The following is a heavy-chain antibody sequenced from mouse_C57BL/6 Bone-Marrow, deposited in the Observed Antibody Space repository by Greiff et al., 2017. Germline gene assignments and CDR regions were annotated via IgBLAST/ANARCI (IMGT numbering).Heavy chain of an antibody. Sequence: EVQVVEPGPGLVKPSQSLSLTCSVTGYSITSGYYWNWIRQFPGNTLEWMGYISYDGSNNYNPSLKNRISITRDTSKNPFFLKLNTVTTEDTATYNCARHPSTVVVYYAIDYWGQGTSVTVSS. CDR1: GYSITSGYY. J-gene: IGHJ4*01. V-gene: IGHV3-6*01. CDR2: ISYDGSN. D-gene: IGHD1-1*01. CDR3: ARHPSTVVVYYAIDY.